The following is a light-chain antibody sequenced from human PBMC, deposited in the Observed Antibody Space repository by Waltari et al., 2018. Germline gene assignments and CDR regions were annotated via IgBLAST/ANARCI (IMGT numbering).Light chain of an antibody. CDR1: QSLLHGNGYNS. V-gene: IGKV2-28*01. Sequence: DIVMTQSPLSLPVTPGEPASISCRSRQSLLHGNGYNSVDWYLQKPGQSPQLLNYLASNSASGCPDRCSGVGSGTDFTVKSSRVGAEDVGVYFCMQVLQSPLAFGGETKVEIK. J-gene: IGKJ4*01. CDR3: MQVLQSPLA. CDR2: LAS.